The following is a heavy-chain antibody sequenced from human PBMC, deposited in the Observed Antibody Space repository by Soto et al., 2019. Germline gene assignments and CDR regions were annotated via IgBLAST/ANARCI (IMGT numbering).Heavy chain of an antibody. V-gene: IGHV1-24*01. D-gene: IGHD5-18*01. J-gene: IGHJ4*02. CDR3: ASGKVGYRPLGY. CDR1: GNTLTKLP. CDR2: YDDDDDGT. Sequence: QFQLVQSGAEVKKPGTSVKVSCHLFGNTLTKLPMHWVSQAPGKGLEWMGGYDDDDDGTIYAENYKGRLTMTEDTSTYSAFGELSRVTSEVMAVYYCASGKVGYRPLGYWGETSLDYVSS.